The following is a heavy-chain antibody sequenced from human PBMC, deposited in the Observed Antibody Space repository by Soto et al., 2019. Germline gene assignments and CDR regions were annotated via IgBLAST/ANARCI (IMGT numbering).Heavy chain of an antibody. V-gene: IGHV4-59*01. CDR2: IYYSGST. D-gene: IGHD6-6*01. J-gene: IGHJ4*02. Sequence: SETLSLTCTVSGGSINDFYWSWLRQPPGKGLEWIGYIYYSGSTDYNPSLKGRVTISVDTSKNQFSLKLRSVTAADTAVYYCARVGGVAARTFDYWGQGTLVTVSS. CDR3: ARVGGVAARTFDY. CDR1: GGSINDFY.